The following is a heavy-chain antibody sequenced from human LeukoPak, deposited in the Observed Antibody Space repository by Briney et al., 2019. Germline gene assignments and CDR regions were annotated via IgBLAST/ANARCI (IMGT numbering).Heavy chain of an antibody. D-gene: IGHD6-19*01. CDR2: IWYDGSNK. Sequence: GGSLRLSCAASGFTFSSYGMHWVRQAPGKGLEWVAVIWYDGSNKYYADSVKGRFTISRENSKNTRYLQMNSLRAEDTAVYYCAKELAVAGTGVFDYWGQGTLVTVSS. J-gene: IGHJ4*02. CDR1: GFTFSSYG. CDR3: AKELAVAGTGVFDY. V-gene: IGHV3-33*06.